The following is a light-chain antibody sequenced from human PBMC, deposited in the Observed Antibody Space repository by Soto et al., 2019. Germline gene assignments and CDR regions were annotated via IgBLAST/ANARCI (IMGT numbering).Light chain of an antibody. V-gene: IGLV2-14*01. CDR2: EVS. CDR3: NSYTIISAPFV. CDR1: SSDVGGYNY. Sequence: QSVLTQPASVSGSPGQSITISCTGTSSDVGGYNYVSWYQQHPGKAPKLMIYEVSDRPSGVSHRFSGSKSGNTASLTISGLQAEDDADYYCNSYTIISAPFVFGAGTKLTVL. J-gene: IGLJ1*01.